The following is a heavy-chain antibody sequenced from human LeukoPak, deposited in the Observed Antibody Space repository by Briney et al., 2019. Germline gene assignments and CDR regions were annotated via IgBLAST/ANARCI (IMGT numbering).Heavy chain of an antibody. J-gene: IGHJ3*02. CDR2: IYHSGST. CDR1: GGSISSGGYS. CDR3: ARDTSATAFDI. D-gene: IGHD2/OR15-2a*01. V-gene: IGHV4-30-2*01. Sequence: PSQTLSLTCAVSGGSISSGGYSWSWIRQPPGKGLEWIGYIYHSGSTYYNPSLKSRVTISVDRSKNQFSLKRSSVTAADTAVYYCARDTSATAFDIWGQGTMVTVSS.